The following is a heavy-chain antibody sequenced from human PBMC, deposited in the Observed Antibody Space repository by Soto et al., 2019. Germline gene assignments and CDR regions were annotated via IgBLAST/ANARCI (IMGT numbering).Heavy chain of an antibody. CDR1: GLTFSNYC. Sequence: PGGSLRLSCVASGLTFSNYCLHWVRQAPGKGLDWVAPISGDGSSVSYADSVRGRFTISRDNARNTLYLQMNKLRHEDTAVYYFAGDWRRKCILAMDDWGQGTLVTVSS. J-gene: IGHJ4*01. V-gene: IGHV3-30*03. CDR3: AGDWRRKCILAMDD. D-gene: IGHD3-3*02. CDR2: ISGDGSSV.